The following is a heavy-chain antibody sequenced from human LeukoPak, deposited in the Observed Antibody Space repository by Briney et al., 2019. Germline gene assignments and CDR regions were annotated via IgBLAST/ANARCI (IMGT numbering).Heavy chain of an antibody. Sequence: ASVKVSCKASGYTFTSYDINWVRQATGQGLEWMGWINPNSRITVYEQKFQVRVTITRNHSISKAYMELSSLRSEDTAVYYCATDYYYDSSGSYYTVDYWGQGTLVTVSS. CDR2: INPNSRIT. V-gene: IGHV1-8*03. D-gene: IGHD3-22*01. CDR3: ATDYYYDSSGSYYTVDY. J-gene: IGHJ4*02. CDR1: GYTFTSYD.